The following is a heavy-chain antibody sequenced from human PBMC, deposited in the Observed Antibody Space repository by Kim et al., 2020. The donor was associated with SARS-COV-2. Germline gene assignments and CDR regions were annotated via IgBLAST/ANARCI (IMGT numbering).Heavy chain of an antibody. V-gene: IGHV3-53*01. CDR1: GFTVSSNY. CDR3: ARESMWSGYPDY. CDR2: IYSGGST. Sequence: GGSLRLSCAASGFTVSSNYMSWVRQAPGKGLEWVSVIYSGGSTYYADSVKGRFTISRDNSKNTLYLQMNSLRAEDTAVYYCARESMWSGYPDYWGQGTLVTVSS. J-gene: IGHJ4*02. D-gene: IGHD3-3*01.